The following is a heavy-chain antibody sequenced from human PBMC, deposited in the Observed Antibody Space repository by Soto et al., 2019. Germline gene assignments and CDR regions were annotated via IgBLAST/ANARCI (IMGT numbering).Heavy chain of an antibody. V-gene: IGHV1-46*01. D-gene: IGHD6-13*01. CDR3: ARDRGHSSSWDYFDY. CDR1: GYTFTSYY. CDR2: INPSGGST. J-gene: IGHJ4*02. Sequence: APVKVSCKASGYTFTSYYMHWVRQAPGQGLEWLGIINPSGGSTSYAQKFRGRVTMTRDTSTSTVYMELSSLRSEDTAVYYCARDRGHSSSWDYFDYWGLGTLVTVSS.